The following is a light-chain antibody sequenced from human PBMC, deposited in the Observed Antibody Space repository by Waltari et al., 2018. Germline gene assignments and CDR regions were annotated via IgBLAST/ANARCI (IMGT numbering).Light chain of an antibody. J-gene: IGKJ1*01. CDR2: DAS. Sequence: EIVLTQSPVTLSLSPGERATLSCRASQSVSTALAGYQHRPGQAPRLLIYDASTRATGIPARFSGSGSGTDFTLTISSLEPEDFAVYYCQRRSNSPPWTFGQGTTVEVK. CDR3: QRRSNSPPWT. V-gene: IGKV3-11*01. CDR1: QSVSTA.